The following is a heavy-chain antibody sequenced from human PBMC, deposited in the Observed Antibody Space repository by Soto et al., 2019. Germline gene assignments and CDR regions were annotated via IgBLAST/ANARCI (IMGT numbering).Heavy chain of an antibody. Sequence: EVQLLESGGGLVQPGGSLRLSCAASGFTFSSYAMSWVRQAPGKGLEWVSAISGSGGSTYYADSVKGRFTISRDNSKNTQYLQLNSLRAEDTAVYYCAKDDYGDYGSYFGYWGQGTLVTVSS. J-gene: IGHJ4*02. CDR2: ISGSGGST. V-gene: IGHV3-23*01. D-gene: IGHD4-17*01. CDR1: GFTFSSYA. CDR3: AKDDYGDYGSYFGY.